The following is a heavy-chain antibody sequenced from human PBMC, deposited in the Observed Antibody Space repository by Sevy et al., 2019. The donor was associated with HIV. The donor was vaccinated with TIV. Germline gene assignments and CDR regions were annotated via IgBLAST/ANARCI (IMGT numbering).Heavy chain of an antibody. CDR3: TRCYSSTTGWYPCSDDF. CDR1: GFSFSDYF. Sequence: GGSLRLSCVASGFSFSDYFISWIRQAPGKGLEWVSYISSNSNKIRYADSVQGRFTISRDNVKKSVYLQMNSLRAEDTAVYHCTRCYSSTTGWYPCSDDFWGRGTLVTVSS. J-gene: IGHJ4*02. V-gene: IGHV3-11*01. CDR2: ISSNSNKI. D-gene: IGHD6-19*01.